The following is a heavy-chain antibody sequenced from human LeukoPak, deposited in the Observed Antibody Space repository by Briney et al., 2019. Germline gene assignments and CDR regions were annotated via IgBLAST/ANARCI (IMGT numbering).Heavy chain of an antibody. CDR3: ARRGSYYDY. J-gene: IGHJ4*02. V-gene: IGHV5-51*01. Sequence: GASLQISGEGSGSIFTSYWIGWVRQLPGKGLEWMGIIYPGDSDTRYSPSFQGQVTISADKSISTAYLQWSSLKASDTAMYYCARRGSYYDYWGQGTLVTVSS. D-gene: IGHD1-26*01. CDR1: GSIFTSYW. CDR2: IYPGDSDT.